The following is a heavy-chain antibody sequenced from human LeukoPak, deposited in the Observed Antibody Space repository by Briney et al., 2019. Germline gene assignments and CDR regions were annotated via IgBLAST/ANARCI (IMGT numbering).Heavy chain of an antibody. V-gene: IGHV1-69*01. CDR3: ARDATTYYYDSSLFLRSAYFDY. D-gene: IGHD3-22*01. CDR1: GGTFSSYA. J-gene: IGHJ4*02. CDR2: IIPIFGTA. Sequence: SVKVSCKASGGTFSSYAISWVRQAPGQGLEWMGGIIPIFGTANYAQKFQGRVTITADESTSTAYMELSSLRSEDTAVYYCARDATTYYYDSSLFLRSAYFDYWGQGTLVTASS.